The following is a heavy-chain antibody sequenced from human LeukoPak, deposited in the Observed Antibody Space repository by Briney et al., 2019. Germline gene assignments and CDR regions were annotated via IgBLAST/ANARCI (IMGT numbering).Heavy chain of an antibody. CDR1: GGSISSYY. CDR2: IYTSGST. CDR3: ARVKGSGSSWSDAFDI. D-gene: IGHD6-13*01. Sequence: SETLSLTCTVSGGSISSYYWSWIRQPAGKGLEWIGRIYTSGSTNYNPSLKSRVIMSVDTSKNQFSLKLSSVTAADTAVYYCARVKGSGSSWSDAFDIWGQGTMVTVSS. J-gene: IGHJ3*02. V-gene: IGHV4-4*07.